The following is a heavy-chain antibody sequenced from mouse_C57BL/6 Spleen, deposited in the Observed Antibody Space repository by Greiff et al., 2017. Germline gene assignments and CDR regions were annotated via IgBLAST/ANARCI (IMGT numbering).Heavy chain of an antibody. CDR2: IYPGSGNT. CDR1: GYTFTDYY. CDR3: ARGYDYYAMDY. V-gene: IGHV1-76*01. Sequence: VQLQQSGAELVRPGASVKLSCKASGYTFTDYYINWVKQRPGQGLEWIARIYPGSGNTYYNEKFNGKATLTAEKSSSTAYMQLSSLTSEDSAVYFCARGYDYYAMDYWGQGTSVTVSS. J-gene: IGHJ4*01.